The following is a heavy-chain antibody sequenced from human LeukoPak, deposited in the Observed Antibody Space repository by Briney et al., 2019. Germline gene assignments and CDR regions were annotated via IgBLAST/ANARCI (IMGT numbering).Heavy chain of an antibody. D-gene: IGHD6-13*01. V-gene: IGHV5-51*01. Sequence: GESLKISWKGSGYSFTSYWIGWVRQMPGKGLEWMGIIYPGDSDTRYSPSFQGQVTISADKSISTTYLQWSSLKASDTAMYYCARNTDLSSWSNPFDYWGQGTLVTVSS. CDR1: GYSFTSYW. CDR2: IYPGDSDT. J-gene: IGHJ4*02. CDR3: ARNTDLSSWSNPFDY.